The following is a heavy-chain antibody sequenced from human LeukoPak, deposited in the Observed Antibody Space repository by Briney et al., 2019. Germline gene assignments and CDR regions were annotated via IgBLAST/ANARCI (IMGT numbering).Heavy chain of an antibody. CDR1: GGSISSYY. CDR3: AGDATPKRTVTLYYYYYYGMDV. J-gene: IGHJ6*02. Sequence: SETLSLTCTVSGGSISSYYWSWIRQPAGKGLEWIGRIYTSGSTNYNPSLKSRVTMSVDTSKNQFSLKLSSVTAADTAVYYCAGDATPKRTVTLYYYYYYGMDVWGQGTTVTASS. V-gene: IGHV4-4*07. CDR2: IYTSGST. D-gene: IGHD4-17*01.